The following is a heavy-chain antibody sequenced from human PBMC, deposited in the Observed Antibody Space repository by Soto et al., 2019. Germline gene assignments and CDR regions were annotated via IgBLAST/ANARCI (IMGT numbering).Heavy chain of an antibody. CDR3: ARGLYGYGSGTHDAFDI. V-gene: IGHV1-8*01. D-gene: IGHD3-10*01. CDR1: GYTFTSYD. J-gene: IGHJ3*02. Sequence: QVQLVQSGAEVKKPGASVKVSCKAAGYTFTSYDINWVRQATGQGLEWMGWMNPNSGNTGYAQKFRGRVTMTRNTSVSTAYMELISLISEDTSVYYRARGLYGYGSGTHDAFDIWVQGTMVTVSS. CDR2: MNPNSGNT.